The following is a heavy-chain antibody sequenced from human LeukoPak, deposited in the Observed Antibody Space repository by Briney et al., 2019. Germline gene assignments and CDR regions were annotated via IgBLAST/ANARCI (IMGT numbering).Heavy chain of an antibody. V-gene: IGHV4-4*07. J-gene: IGHJ3*02. CDR1: GGSISSYY. CDR3: AREHSSGWSAPVKSNDAFDI. Sequence: SETLSLTCTVSGGSISSYYWSWIRQPAGKGLEWIGRIYTSGSTNYNPSLKSRVTMSVDTSKNQFSLKLSSVTAADRAVYYCAREHSSGWSAPVKSNDAFDIWGQGTMVTVSS. D-gene: IGHD6-19*01. CDR2: IYTSGST.